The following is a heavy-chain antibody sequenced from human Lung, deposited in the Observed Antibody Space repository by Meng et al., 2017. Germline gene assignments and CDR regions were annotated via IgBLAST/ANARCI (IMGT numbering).Heavy chain of an antibody. Sequence: QVQPVQSGPEVKKPGASVKLSCKASDYTFTGYGVSWVRQAPGQGVDWMAWLGAHDGDTSHAQKFQGRVTVSADRPPATAYMELRSLRSDDTAVYYCARGTPGRSYSDYWGQGTLVTVSS. D-gene: IGHD3-10*01. V-gene: IGHV1-18*01. CDR3: ARGTPGRSYSDY. CDR1: DYTFTGYG. J-gene: IGHJ4*02. CDR2: LGAHDGDT.